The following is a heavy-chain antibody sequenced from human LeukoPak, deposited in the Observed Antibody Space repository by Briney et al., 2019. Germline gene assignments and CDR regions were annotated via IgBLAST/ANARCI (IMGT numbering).Heavy chain of an antibody. CDR2: ISSSSSYI. J-gene: IGHJ3*02. CDR3: AEDYDFWSEPNAFDI. V-gene: IGHV3-21*04. D-gene: IGHD3-3*01. CDR1: GFTFSSYS. Sequence: GGSLRLSCAASGFTFSSYSMNWVRQAPGKGLEWVSSISSSSSYIYYADSVKGRFTISRDNSKNTLYLEMNSLRAEDAAVYFCAEDYDFWSEPNAFDIWGQGTMVTVSS.